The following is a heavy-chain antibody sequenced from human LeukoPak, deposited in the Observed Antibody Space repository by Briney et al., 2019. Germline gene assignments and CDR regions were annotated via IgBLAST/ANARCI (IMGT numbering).Heavy chain of an antibody. V-gene: IGHV3-23*01. Sequence: GGSLRLSCAASGFTFSSYAMNWVRQAPGKGLEWVSGISGSRGTTYYADSVKGRFTISRDNSKNMLYLQMSSLRAEDTAIYYCAKDLRDYDILTGYFDYWGQGTLVTVSS. CDR3: AKDLRDYDILTGYFDY. J-gene: IGHJ4*02. D-gene: IGHD3-9*01. CDR2: ISGSRGTT. CDR1: GFTFSSYA.